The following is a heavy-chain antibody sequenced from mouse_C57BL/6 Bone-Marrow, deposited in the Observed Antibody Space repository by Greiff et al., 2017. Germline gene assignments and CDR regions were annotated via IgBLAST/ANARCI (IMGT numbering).Heavy chain of an antibody. CDR2: INPYNGGT. CDR1: GYTFTDYY. J-gene: IGHJ3*01. Sequence: VQLQQSGPVLVKPGASVKMSCKASGYTFTDYYMNWVKQSHGKSLEWIGVINPYNGGTSYNQKFKGKATLTVDKSSSTAYMELNSLTSEDSAVYYCASRFYGSSYEPNWGQGTLVTVYA. D-gene: IGHD1-1*01. CDR3: ASRFYGSSYEPN. V-gene: IGHV1-19*01.